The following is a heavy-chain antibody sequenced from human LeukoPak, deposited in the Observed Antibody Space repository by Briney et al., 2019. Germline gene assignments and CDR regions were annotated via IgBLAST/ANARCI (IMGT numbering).Heavy chain of an antibody. Sequence: GASVRVSCKASGYTITNNYMHWVGQAPGEGVERMGVINPSGTGTSYAQKFQGRITMSRDTSTSTVYMELSSLRSEDTAFYYCATDHSMANTAWWFDPWGQGTLVTVSS. CDR3: ATDHSMANTAWWFDP. D-gene: IGHD5-24*01. V-gene: IGHV1-46*01. J-gene: IGHJ5*02. CDR1: GYTITNNY. CDR2: INPSGTGT.